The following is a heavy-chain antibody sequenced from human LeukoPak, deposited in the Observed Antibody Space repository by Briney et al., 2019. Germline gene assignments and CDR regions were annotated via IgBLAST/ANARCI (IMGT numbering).Heavy chain of an antibody. CDR1: GGSISSSNW. Sequence: SETLSLTCAVSGGSISSSNWWSWVRQPPGKGLEWIGEIYHSGSTNYNPSLKSRVTISVDKSENQFSLKLSSVTAADTAVYYCASRQWLALDYWGQGTLVTVSS. J-gene: IGHJ4*02. CDR3: ASRQWLALDY. CDR2: IYHSGST. V-gene: IGHV4-4*02. D-gene: IGHD6-19*01.